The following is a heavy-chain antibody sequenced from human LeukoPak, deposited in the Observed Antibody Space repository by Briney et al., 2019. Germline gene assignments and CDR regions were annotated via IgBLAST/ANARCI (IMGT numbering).Heavy chain of an antibody. CDR2: ISASGGST. J-gene: IGHJ3*02. CDR3: ARSSHYDILTGYSEEDAFDI. CDR1: GFTFSTYA. V-gene: IGHV3-23*01. Sequence: PGGSLRLSCAASGFTFSTYAMNWVRQAPGKGLEWVSSISASGGSTYYADSVKGRFTISRDTSKNTLYLQMNSLRVEDTAVYYCARSSHYDILTGYSEEDAFDIWGQGTMVIVPS. D-gene: IGHD3-9*01.